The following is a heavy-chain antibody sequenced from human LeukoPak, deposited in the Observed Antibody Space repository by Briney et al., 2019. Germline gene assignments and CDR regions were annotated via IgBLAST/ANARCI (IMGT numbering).Heavy chain of an antibody. V-gene: IGHV3-23*01. Sequence: GGSLRLSCEASGFTFSSFAMTWVRQAPGKGLEWVSSITGSHGRTYNTDSVKGRFAISRDNSQNTLYLQMNSLRAEDTAVYYCTKDPNGDYVGAFDPWGQGTLVTVSS. D-gene: IGHD4-17*01. CDR3: TKDPNGDYVGAFDP. CDR1: GFTFSSFA. CDR2: ITGSHGRT. J-gene: IGHJ5*02.